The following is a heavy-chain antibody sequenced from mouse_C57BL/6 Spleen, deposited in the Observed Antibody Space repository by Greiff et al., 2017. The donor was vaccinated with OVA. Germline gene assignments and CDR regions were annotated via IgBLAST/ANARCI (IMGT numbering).Heavy chain of an antibody. V-gene: IGHV2-2*01. CDR1: GFSLTSYG. CDR2: IWSGGRT. Sequence: VKLMESGPGLVQPSQSLSITCTVSGFSLTSYGVHWVRQSPGKGLEWLGVIWSGGRTDYNAAFISRLSISKDNSKSQVFFKMNSLQADDTAIYYFARNDAMDYWGQGTSVTVSS. CDR3: ARNDAMDY. J-gene: IGHJ4*01.